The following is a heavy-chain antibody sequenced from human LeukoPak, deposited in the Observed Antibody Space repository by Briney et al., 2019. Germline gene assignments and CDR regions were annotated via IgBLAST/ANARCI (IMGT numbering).Heavy chain of an antibody. D-gene: IGHD1-26*01. CDR1: GGTFSSYA. CDR2: IIPILGIA. J-gene: IGHJ4*02. CDR3: ARGFRMGVGATYY. Sequence: SVKVSCKASGGTFSSYAISWVRQAPGQGLEWMGRIIPILGIANYAQKFQGRVTITADKSTSTAYMELSSLRSEDTAVYYCARGFRMGVGATYYWGQGTLVTVSS. V-gene: IGHV1-69*04.